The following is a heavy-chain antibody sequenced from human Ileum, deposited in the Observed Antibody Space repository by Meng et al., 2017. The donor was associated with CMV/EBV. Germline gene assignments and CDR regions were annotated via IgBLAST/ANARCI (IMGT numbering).Heavy chain of an antibody. CDR2: IYFSGNI. Sequence: SETLSLTCTVSVGPVSSASNFCTWIRQPPGRGLEWIGNIYFSGNIHFHPSLESRLTISMDTSKNQISLKVRSVNAADTGVYYCARADTGMVIDYWGQGALVTVSS. CDR1: VGPVSSASNF. J-gene: IGHJ4*02. CDR3: ARADTGMVIDY. D-gene: IGHD5-18*01. V-gene: IGHV4-39*07.